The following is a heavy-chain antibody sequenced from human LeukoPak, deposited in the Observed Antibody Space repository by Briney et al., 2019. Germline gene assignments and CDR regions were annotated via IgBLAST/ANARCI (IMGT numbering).Heavy chain of an antibody. J-gene: IGHJ4*02. CDR3: ATVAAAGTEYFDF. D-gene: IGHD2-15*01. CDR1: GFTFSSYA. Sequence: SGGSLRLSCAASGFTFSSYAMHWVRQAPGKGLEYVSAISSNGGSTYYANSVKGRFTISRDNSKNTLYLQMGSLRAEDMTVYCCATVAAAGTEYFDFWGQGTLVPVSS. V-gene: IGHV3-64*01. CDR2: ISSNGGST.